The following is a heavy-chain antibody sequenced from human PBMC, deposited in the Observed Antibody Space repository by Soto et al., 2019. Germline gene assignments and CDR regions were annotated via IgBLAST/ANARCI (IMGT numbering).Heavy chain of an antibody. J-gene: IGHJ6*02. D-gene: IGHD3-22*01. CDR1: GYTFTSYY. V-gene: IGHV1-46*01. Sequence: GASVKVSCKASGYTFTSYYMHWVRQAPGQGLEWMGIINPSGGSTSYAQKFQGRVTMTRDTSTSTVYMELSSLRSEDTAVYYCARAPPPYYYDSSGYYAAYVNHGMDVWGQGTTVTVSS. CDR2: INPSGGST. CDR3: ARAPPPYYYDSSGYYAAYVNHGMDV.